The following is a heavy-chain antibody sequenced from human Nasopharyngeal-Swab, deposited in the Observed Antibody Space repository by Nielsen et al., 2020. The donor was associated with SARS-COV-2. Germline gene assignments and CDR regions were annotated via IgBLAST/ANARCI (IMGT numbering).Heavy chain of an antibody. Sequence: WIPQPPGKGLEWMGYIYYSGNTNYNPSLKSRLTISVDTSKNQFSLRLISVTAADTAVYYCAREDASPTAFFDSWGQGMLVTVSS. CDR3: AREDASPTAFFDS. CDR2: IYYSGNT. J-gene: IGHJ4*02. V-gene: IGHV4-59*01. D-gene: IGHD6-6*01.